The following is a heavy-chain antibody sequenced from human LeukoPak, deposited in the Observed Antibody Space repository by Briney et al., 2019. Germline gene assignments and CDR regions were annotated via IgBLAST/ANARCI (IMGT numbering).Heavy chain of an antibody. J-gene: IGHJ4*02. CDR1: GFTFSSYG. D-gene: IGHD3-3*01. CDR2: ISYDGSNK. V-gene: IGHV3-30*18. CDR3: AKDWFLEWLLPSSFFDY. Sequence: PGGSPRLSCAASGFTFSSYGMHWVRQAPGKGLEWVAVISYDGSNKYYADSVKGRFTISRDNSKNTLYLQMNSLRAEDTAVYYCAKDWFLEWLLPSSFFDYWGQGTLVTVSS.